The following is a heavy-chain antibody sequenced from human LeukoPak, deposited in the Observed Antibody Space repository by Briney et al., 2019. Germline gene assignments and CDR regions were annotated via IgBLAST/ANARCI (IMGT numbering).Heavy chain of an antibody. V-gene: IGHV3-30*18. D-gene: IGHD6-19*01. CDR3: ANRPSGIAVAHDAFDI. CDR2: ISYDGNNK. Sequence: GGSLRLSCVISGYTFTHYGFHWVRQAPGKALEWVAFISYDGNNKYEDSVKGRFTISRDNSKNTLYLQMNSLRAEDTAVYYCANRPSGIAVAHDAFDIWGQGTMVTVSS. J-gene: IGHJ3*02. CDR1: GYTFTHYG.